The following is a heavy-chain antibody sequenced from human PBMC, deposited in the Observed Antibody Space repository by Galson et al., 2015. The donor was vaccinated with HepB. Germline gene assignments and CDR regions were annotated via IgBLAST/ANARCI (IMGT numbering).Heavy chain of an antibody. J-gene: IGHJ4*02. Sequence: SLRLSCAASGFTFSSYSMNWVRQAPGKGLEWVSSISSSSSYIYYADSVKGRFTISRDNAKNSLYLQMNSLRAEDTAVYYCARDRYSSGSEVYFDYWGQGTLVTVSS. V-gene: IGHV3-21*01. CDR2: ISSSSSYI. CDR3: ARDRYSSGSEVYFDY. D-gene: IGHD6-19*01. CDR1: GFTFSSYS.